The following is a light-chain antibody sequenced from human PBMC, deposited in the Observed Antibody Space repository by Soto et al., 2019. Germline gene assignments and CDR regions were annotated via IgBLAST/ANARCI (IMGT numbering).Light chain of an antibody. V-gene: IGLV1-40*01. J-gene: IGLJ2*01. CDR1: RSNIGAGYD. CDR2: GNI. CDR3: QSYDSSLSGVV. Sequence: QSVLTQPPSVSGAPGQRVTISCTGSRSNIGAGYDVHWYQQPPGTAPKLLIYGNINRPSGVPGRFSGSKSGTSASLAITGLQAEDEGDYYCQSYDSSLSGVVFGGGTKLTVL.